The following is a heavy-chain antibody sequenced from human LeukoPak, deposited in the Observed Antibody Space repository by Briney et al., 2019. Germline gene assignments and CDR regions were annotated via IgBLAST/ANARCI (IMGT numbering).Heavy chain of an antibody. CDR2: IYYTGNT. Sequence: SETLFLTCAVSCGSITSSNWWSWVRQPPGKGLEWIGEIYYTGNTNYNPSLKSRVTISVDKSNNQFSLNLSSVAAADTAVYYCAKSNAWDWFDPWGQGTLVTVPS. CDR1: CGSITSSNW. V-gene: IGHV4-4*02. CDR3: AKSNAWDWFDP. D-gene: IGHD4-11*01. J-gene: IGHJ5*02.